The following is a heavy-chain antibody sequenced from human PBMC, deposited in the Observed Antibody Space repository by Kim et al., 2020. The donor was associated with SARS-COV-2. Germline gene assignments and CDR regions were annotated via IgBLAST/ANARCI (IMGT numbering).Heavy chain of an antibody. V-gene: IGHV4-59*13. CDR2: IYYSGST. CDR1: GGSISSYY. Sequence: SETLSLTCTVSGGSISSYYWSWTRQPPGKGLEWIGYIYYSGSTNYNPSLKSRVTISVDTSKNQFSLKLSSVTAADTAVYYCARVLSRTYAFDIWGQGTMVTVSS. J-gene: IGHJ3*02. D-gene: IGHD3-10*01. CDR3: ARVLSRTYAFDI.